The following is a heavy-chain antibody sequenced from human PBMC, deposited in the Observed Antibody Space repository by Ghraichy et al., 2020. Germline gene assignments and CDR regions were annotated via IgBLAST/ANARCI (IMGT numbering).Heavy chain of an antibody. CDR1: GFTFSSYW. Sequence: GGSLILSCAASGFTFSSYWMHWVRQAPGKGLVWVSRINSDGGSTTYADSVKGRFTISKDNAKNTLYLQMNSLRAEDTSVYDCVKDLVGGGFGAYGMDVWGQGTTVTVSS. CDR3: VKDLVGGGFGAYGMDV. V-gene: IGHV3-74*01. CDR2: INSDGGST. J-gene: IGHJ6*02. D-gene: IGHD2-21*01.